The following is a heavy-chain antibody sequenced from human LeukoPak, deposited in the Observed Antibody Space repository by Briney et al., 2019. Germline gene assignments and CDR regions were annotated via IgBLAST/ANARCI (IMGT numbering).Heavy chain of an antibody. CDR3: AKGVYCSGGSCYSAFGY. J-gene: IGHJ4*02. Sequence: TGGSLRLSCAASGFTFSKYGMHWVRQAPDKGLEWVAVISYDASNKYYGDSVKGRFTISRDNSKNTLYLQMNSLRAEDTAVYYCAKGVYCSGGSCYSAFGYWGQGTLVTVSS. CDR2: ISYDASNK. CDR1: GFTFSKYG. D-gene: IGHD2-15*01. V-gene: IGHV3-30*18.